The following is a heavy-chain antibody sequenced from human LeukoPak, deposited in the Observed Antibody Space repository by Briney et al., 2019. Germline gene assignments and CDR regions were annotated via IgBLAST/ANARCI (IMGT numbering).Heavy chain of an antibody. V-gene: IGHV4-59*01. CDR2: IYYSGST. D-gene: IGHD3-10*01. CDR1: GGSISSYY. J-gene: IGHJ4*02. Sequence: SETLSLTCTVSGGSISSYYWSWIRQPPGKGLEWIGYIYYSGSTNYNPSLKSRVTISVDTSKNQFPLKLSSVTAADTAVYYCARVYAGSGSYYLFDYWGQGTLVTVSS. CDR3: ARVYAGSGSYYLFDY.